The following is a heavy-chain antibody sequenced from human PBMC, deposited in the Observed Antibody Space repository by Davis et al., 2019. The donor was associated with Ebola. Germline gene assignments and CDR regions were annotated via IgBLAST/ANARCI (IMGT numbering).Heavy chain of an antibody. J-gene: IGHJ6*02. CDR2: INNDGTST. Sequence: HTGGSLRLSCAASGFTFSSYWMHWVRQAPGKGLVWVSRINNDGTSTSYADSVKGRFTISRDNAKNSLYLQMNSLRAEDTAVYYCTDYYYYGMDVWGQGTTVTVSS. V-gene: IGHV3-74*01. CDR1: GFTFSSYW. CDR3: TDYYYYGMDV.